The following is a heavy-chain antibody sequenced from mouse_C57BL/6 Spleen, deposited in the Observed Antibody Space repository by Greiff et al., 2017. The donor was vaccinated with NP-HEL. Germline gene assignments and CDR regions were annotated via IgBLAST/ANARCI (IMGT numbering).Heavy chain of an antibody. CDR3: TAYSKYYYAMDY. CDR2: IRNKANNHAT. Sequence: EVKLVESGGGLVQPGGSMKLSCAASGFTFSDAWMDWVRQSPEKGLEWVAEIRNKANNHATYYAESVKGRFTISRDDSKSSVYLQMNSLRAEDTGIYYCTAYSKYYYAMDYWGQGTSVTVSS. CDR1: GFTFSDAW. J-gene: IGHJ4*01. V-gene: IGHV6-6*01. D-gene: IGHD2-5*01.